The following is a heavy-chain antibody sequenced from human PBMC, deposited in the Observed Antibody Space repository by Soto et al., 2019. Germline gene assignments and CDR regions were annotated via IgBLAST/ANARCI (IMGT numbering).Heavy chain of an antibody. CDR2: INPSGGST. V-gene: IGHV1-46*01. CDR1: GYTFTSYY. D-gene: IGHD3-22*01. Sequence: ASVKVSCKASGYTFTSYYMHWVRQAPGQGLEWMGIINPSGGSTSYAQKFQGRVTMTRDTSTSTVYMELSSLRSEDTAVYYCARDSTNDSNGYYPLVYYYYGMDVWGQGTTVTVSS. CDR3: ARDSTNDSNGYYPLVYYYYGMDV. J-gene: IGHJ6*02.